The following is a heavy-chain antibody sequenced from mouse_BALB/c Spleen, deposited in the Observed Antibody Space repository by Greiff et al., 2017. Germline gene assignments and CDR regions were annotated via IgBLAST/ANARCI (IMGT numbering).Heavy chain of an antibody. J-gene: IGHJ4*01. CDR3: ARSAVVAPSYAMDY. V-gene: IGHV5-17*02. CDR1: GFTFSSFG. D-gene: IGHD1-1*01. CDR2: ISSGSSTI. Sequence: EVKLVESGGGLVQPGGSRKLSCAASGFTFSSFGMHWVRQAPEKGLEWVAYISSGSSTIYYADTVKGRFTISRDNPKNTLFLQMTSLRSEDTAMYYCARSAVVAPSYAMDYWGQGTSVTVSS.